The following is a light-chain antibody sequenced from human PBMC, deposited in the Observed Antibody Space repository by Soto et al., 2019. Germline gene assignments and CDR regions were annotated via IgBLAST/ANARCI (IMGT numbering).Light chain of an antibody. Sequence: ESVLTQAPGTLSLSVGERVTLSCRASQSVSSYLAWYQQTPGQAPRLLIYDTSNRATGTPDRFSGSGSGTDFTLTISRLEPEDFTEYYCQQYGSSPLTFGGGTTLEIK. CDR1: QSVSSY. J-gene: IGKJ4*01. CDR2: DTS. V-gene: IGKV3-20*01. CDR3: QQYGSSPLT.